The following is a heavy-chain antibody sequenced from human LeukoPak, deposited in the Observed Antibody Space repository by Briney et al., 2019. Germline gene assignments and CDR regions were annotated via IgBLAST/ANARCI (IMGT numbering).Heavy chain of an antibody. Sequence: PGGSLRLSCVVSGITVSNYDMSWVRQAPGKGLEWVSGIRESGGGTNYADSVKGRFTISRDNSKNTLYLQMNSLRAEDTAVYYCARDGRYYGSGSYYNPRRMSEYYGMDVWGQGTTVTVSS. CDR3: ARDGRYYGSGSYYNPRRMSEYYGMDV. D-gene: IGHD3-10*01. CDR2: IRESGGGT. CDR1: GITVSNYD. J-gene: IGHJ6*02. V-gene: IGHV3-23*01.